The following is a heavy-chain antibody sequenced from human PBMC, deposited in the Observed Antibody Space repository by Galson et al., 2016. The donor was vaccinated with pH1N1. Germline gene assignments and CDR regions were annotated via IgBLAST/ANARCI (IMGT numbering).Heavy chain of an antibody. D-gene: IGHD3-10*01. CDR2: IYYSGST. V-gene: IGHV4-39*01. CDR1: GGSISSSSYY. J-gene: IGHJ4*02. CDR3: VRLRWFIDY. Sequence: SETLSLTCIVSGGSISSSSYYWGWIRQPPGKGLEWIGSIYYSGSTYYNPSLKSRVTISVDTSKNQFSLKLSSVTAADTAVYYYVRLRWFIDYWGQGTLVTVSS.